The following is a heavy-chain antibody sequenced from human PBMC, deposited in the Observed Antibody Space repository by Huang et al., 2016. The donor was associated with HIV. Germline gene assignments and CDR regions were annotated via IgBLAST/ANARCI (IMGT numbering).Heavy chain of an antibody. CDR2: IRGSGHSK. V-gene: IGHV3-23*01. CDR1: GFTFIDFA. J-gene: IGHJ4*02. D-gene: IGHD4-17*01. Sequence: EVQLLESGGGLVQPGGSLRLSCAASGFTFIDFAMSWVRQAPGKGLEGGSAIRGSGHSKYYADSVKGRFTISRDNSKNTLYLQMNKLRVEDTAVYFCAKDPSSPYGDSYFEQWGQGTLVTVSP. CDR3: AKDPSSPYGDSYFEQ.